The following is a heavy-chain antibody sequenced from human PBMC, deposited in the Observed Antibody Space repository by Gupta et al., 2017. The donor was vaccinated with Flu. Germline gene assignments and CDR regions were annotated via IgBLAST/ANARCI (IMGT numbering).Heavy chain of an antibody. CDR2: VNPKTGGF. Sequence: QVQLVQTGAEVKRPGASLTVSCKASGYTFSAYYMHWVRQAPGQGLEWVGRVNPKTGGFIYAQRLQGRVTMTRDTSISTSYIELNSLTADDTAVYYCARMEVVVTSTLNAFDMCGPGTAVTVSS. D-gene: IGHD1-1*01. V-gene: IGHV1-2*06. CDR3: ARMEVVVTSTLNAFDM. CDR1: GYTFSAYY. J-gene: IGHJ3*02.